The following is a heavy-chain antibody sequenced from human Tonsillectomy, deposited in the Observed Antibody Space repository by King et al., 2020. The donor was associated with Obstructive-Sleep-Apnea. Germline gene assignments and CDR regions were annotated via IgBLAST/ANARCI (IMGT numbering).Heavy chain of an antibody. CDR2: ISWNSGSI. Sequence: VQLAESGGGLVQPGRSLRLSCAASGFTFDDYAMHWVRQAPGQGLEWVSGISWNSGSIGCGDSGKGRFTISRDNSKNSLYLQMNSLRAEDTALYYCARPYYDSSGYPAFGYWGQGTLVTVSS. CDR1: GFTFDDYA. V-gene: IGHV3-9*01. CDR3: ARPYYDSSGYPAFGY. J-gene: IGHJ4*02. D-gene: IGHD3-22*01.